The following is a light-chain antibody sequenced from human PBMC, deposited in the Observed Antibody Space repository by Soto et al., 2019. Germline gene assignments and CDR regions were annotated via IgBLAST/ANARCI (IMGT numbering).Light chain of an antibody. CDR2: RNN. CDR1: TSNIGSNT. CDR3: AAWDDRLNGPNYV. Sequence: QSVLPQAPSASGTPGQRGTISWSGSTSNIGSNTVNWYQQLPGTAPKLLIDRNNQRPSGVTDRFSISKSGTSASLAISGLQSEDEAYYYCAAWDDRLNGPNYVFGTGTKLTVL. V-gene: IGLV1-44*01. J-gene: IGLJ1*01.